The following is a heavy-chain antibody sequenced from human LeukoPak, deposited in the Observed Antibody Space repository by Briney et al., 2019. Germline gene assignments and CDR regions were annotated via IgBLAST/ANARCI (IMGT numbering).Heavy chain of an antibody. CDR2: ISASGDVT. Sequence: GGSLRLSCAASRFSFSTYPMGWVRRAPGKGLEWVSGISASGDVTFHADPVKGRFTISRDNSKNTLYLQMNSLRAEDTAVYYCAKLRSYEWFGDYWGQGTLVTVSS. CDR3: AKLRSYEWFGDY. D-gene: IGHD3-10*01. J-gene: IGHJ4*02. CDR1: RFSFSTYP. V-gene: IGHV3-23*01.